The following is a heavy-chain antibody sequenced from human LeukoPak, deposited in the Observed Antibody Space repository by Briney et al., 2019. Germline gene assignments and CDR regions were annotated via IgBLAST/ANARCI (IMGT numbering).Heavy chain of an antibody. CDR1: GYSFTSYW. D-gene: IGHD2-15*01. J-gene: IGHJ4*02. CDR2: IYPGDSDT. CDR3: ARRYCSGGSCYDY. Sequence: GESLKISYKGSGYSFTSYWIAWVRQMPRKGLEWMGIIYPGDSDTRYSPSFQGQVTIPADKSISTAYLQWSSLKASDTAMYYCARRYCSGGSCYDYWGQGTLVTVSS. V-gene: IGHV5-51*01.